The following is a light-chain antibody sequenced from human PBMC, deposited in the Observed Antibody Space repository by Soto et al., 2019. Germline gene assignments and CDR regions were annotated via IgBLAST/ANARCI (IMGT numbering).Light chain of an antibody. CDR2: AAS. V-gene: IGKV1-39*01. Sequence: DIQMTQSPSSLSASVGDRVTITCRASQSIHTYLNWYQQTPGRAPELLIYAASDLQSGVPSRFSGSGSGTDFTLTISTLQPEDFATYYCQQSYSTTWTFGQGTKVDI. J-gene: IGKJ1*01. CDR1: QSIHTY. CDR3: QQSYSTTWT.